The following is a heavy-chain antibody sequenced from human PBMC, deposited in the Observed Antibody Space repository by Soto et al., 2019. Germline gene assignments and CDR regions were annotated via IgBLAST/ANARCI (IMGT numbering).Heavy chain of an antibody. Sequence: EVQLVESGGGLVQPGGSLRLSCAASGFTFSYHAMHWVRQAPGKGLEYVSGISSNGHSSFYVDSVKDRFTISRDNSKNTLYLQMGSLRAEDMGVYYCARDSGVSSSSPLDYWGQGTLVNVSS. J-gene: IGHJ4*02. V-gene: IGHV3-64*07. CDR2: ISSNGHSS. CDR3: ARDSGVSSSSPLDY. CDR1: GFTFSYHA. D-gene: IGHD6-6*01.